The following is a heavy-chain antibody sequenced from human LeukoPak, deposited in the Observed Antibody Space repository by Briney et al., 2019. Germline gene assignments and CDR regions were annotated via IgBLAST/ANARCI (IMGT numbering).Heavy chain of an antibody. J-gene: IGHJ3*02. CDR3: ARGGRAYYYDSSGSNAFDI. V-gene: IGHV3-23*01. D-gene: IGHD3-22*01. CDR1: GFTFSSYA. Sequence: GGSLRLSCAASGFTFSSYAMSWVRQAPGKGLEWVSAISGSGGSTYYADSVKGRFTISRHNSKNTLYLQMNSLRAEDTAVYYCARGGRAYYYDSSGSNAFDIWGQGTMVTVSS. CDR2: ISGSGGST.